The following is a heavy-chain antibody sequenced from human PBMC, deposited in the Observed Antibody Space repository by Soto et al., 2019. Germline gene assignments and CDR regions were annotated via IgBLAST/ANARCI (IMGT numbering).Heavy chain of an antibody. D-gene: IGHD2-8*02. CDR2: INHSGST. Sequence: QVQLQQWGAGLLKPSETLSLTCAVYGGSFSGYYWTWIRQPPGTGLEWIGEINHSGSTNYNPSLTXXVAISVDTSKNQFSLELTSVTAADTAVYYFARDKSTGLVDYGGQGTLVTVSS. CDR3: ARDKSTGLVDY. V-gene: IGHV4-34*01. CDR1: GGSFSGYY. J-gene: IGHJ4*02.